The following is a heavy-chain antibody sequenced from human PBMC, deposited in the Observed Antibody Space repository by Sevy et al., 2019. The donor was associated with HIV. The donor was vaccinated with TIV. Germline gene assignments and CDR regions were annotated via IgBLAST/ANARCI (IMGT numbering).Heavy chain of an antibody. Sequence: SETLSLTCTVSGGSISSSSYYWGWIRQPPGKGLEWIGSIYYSGSTYYNPSLKSRVTISVDTSKNQFSLKLSSVAAADTAVYYCAREEVFQVAGHPYWYFDLWGRGTLVTVSS. J-gene: IGHJ2*01. V-gene: IGHV4-39*02. CDR1: GGSISSSSYY. CDR3: AREEVFQVAGHPYWYFDL. D-gene: IGHD6-19*01. CDR2: IYYSGST.